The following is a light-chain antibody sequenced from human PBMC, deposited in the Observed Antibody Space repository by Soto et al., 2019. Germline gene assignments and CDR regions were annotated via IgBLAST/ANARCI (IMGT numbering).Light chain of an antibody. Sequence: EIVMTQSPATLSVSPGERVTLSCRASQNIRSDLAWYQQKPGQAPRLLMYGAALRATGIPARFSGSGSGTDFTLTISGLQSEDLAVYYCQQYINWTFGQVTKMEIK. V-gene: IGKV3-15*01. J-gene: IGKJ1*01. CDR2: GAA. CDR3: QQYINWT. CDR1: QNIRSD.